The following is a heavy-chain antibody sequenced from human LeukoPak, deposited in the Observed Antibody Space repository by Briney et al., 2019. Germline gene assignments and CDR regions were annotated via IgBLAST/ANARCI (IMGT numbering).Heavy chain of an antibody. V-gene: IGHV1-8*03. D-gene: IGHD1-26*01. CDR1: GYTFTSYD. CDR2: MNPNSGNT. J-gene: IGHJ3*02. CDR3: ARGRALWEPRAFDI. Sequence: EASVKVSCKASGYTFTSYDINWVRQATGQGLEWMGWMNPNSGNTGYAQKFQGRVTITRNTSISTAYMELSSLRSEDTAVYYCARGRALWEPRAFDIWGQGTMVTVSS.